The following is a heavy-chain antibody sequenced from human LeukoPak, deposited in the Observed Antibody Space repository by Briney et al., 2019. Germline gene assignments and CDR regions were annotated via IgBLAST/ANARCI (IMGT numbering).Heavy chain of an antibody. D-gene: IGHD1-20*01. CDR1: GYTFTKYL. J-gene: IGHJ5*02. CDR2: INPNGDAT. CDR3: ARPLFCAFDNCGYWLDP. Sequence: ASVKVSCETSGYTFTKYLIHWVRQAPGQGLEWVGTINPNGDATNYAPRLQGRLTLAQDTSTSTVYMELRGLTPDDTAVYYCARPLFCAFDNCGYWLDPWGPGTLVTVSS. V-gene: IGHV1-46*01.